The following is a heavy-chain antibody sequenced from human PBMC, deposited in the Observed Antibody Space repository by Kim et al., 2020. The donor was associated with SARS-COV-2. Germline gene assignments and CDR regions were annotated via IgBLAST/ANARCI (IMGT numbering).Heavy chain of an antibody. CDR3: AREGQGYYDILTGVSIGAFDS. V-gene: IGHV4-4*07. Sequence: SETLSLTCTVSGGSISSYYWSWIRQPAGKGLEWIGRIYTSGSTNYNPSLKSRVTMSVDTSKNQFSQKLSTVTAADTAVYYCAREGQGYYDILTGVSIGAFDSWGQGTMVTVSS. J-gene: IGHJ3*02. CDR2: IYTSGST. D-gene: IGHD3-9*01. CDR1: GGSISSYY.